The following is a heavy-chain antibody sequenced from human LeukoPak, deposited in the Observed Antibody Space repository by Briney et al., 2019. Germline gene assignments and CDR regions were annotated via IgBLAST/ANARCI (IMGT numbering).Heavy chain of an antibody. V-gene: IGHV3-30-3*01. Sequence: PGGSLRLSCAASGFTFSSYAMHWVRQAPGKGLEWVAVISYDGSNKYYADSVKGRFTISRDNSKNTLYLQMNSLRAEDTAVYYCARADYYYDSSGYYYGWFDPWGQGTLVTVSP. CDR2: ISYDGSNK. CDR1: GFTFSSYA. J-gene: IGHJ5*02. CDR3: ARADYYYDSSGYYYGWFDP. D-gene: IGHD3-22*01.